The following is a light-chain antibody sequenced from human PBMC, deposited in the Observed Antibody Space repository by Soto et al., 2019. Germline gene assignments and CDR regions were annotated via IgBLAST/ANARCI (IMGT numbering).Light chain of an antibody. CDR1: NSDIGSYDL. V-gene: IGLV2-23*02. Sequence: QSVLTQPASVSGSPGQSITISCTGTNSDIGSYDLVSWYQQHPGKAPELMIYEVNKRPSGVSNRFSGSKSGNTASLTISGLRAEDEADYYCCSHAGRSSPYVLGPGTKVTVL. J-gene: IGLJ1*01. CDR2: EVN. CDR3: CSHAGRSSPYV.